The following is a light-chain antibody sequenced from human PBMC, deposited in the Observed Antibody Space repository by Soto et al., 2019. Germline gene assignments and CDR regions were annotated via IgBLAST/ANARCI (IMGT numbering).Light chain of an antibody. Sequence: EIVLTQSPATLSLSPGERATHSCRASQSVSSYLAWYQQKHGQAPRLLIYDASNRATGIPARFSGSGSGTDFTLTISSLEPEDFAIYYCQQRSNWPPVTFGGGTKVEIK. CDR3: QQRSNWPPVT. J-gene: IGKJ4*01. CDR1: QSVSSY. V-gene: IGKV3-11*01. CDR2: DAS.